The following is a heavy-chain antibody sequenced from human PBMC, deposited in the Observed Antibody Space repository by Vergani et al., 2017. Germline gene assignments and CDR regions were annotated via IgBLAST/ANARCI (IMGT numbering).Heavy chain of an antibody. V-gene: IGHV4-59*01. J-gene: IGHJ6*02. CDR3: ARGPRGRGVPYGMDV. D-gene: IGHD3-10*01. CDR1: GGSISSYY. CDR2: IYYSGST. Sequence: QVQLQESGPGLVKPSETLSLTCTVSGGSISSYYWSWIRQPPGKGLEWIGYIYYSGSTNYHPSLKGRVTVSVDTSKNQFSLKLTSVTAADTAVYYWARGPRGRGVPYGMDVWGQGTTVTVSS.